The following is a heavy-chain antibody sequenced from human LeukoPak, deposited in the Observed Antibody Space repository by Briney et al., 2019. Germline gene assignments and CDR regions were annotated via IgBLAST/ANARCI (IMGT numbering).Heavy chain of an antibody. CDR1: GYTFTNYG. Sequence: ASVKVSCKASGYTFTNYGISWVRQAPGQGLEWMGWISAYNGNTNYAQKLQGRVTMTTDTSTSTAYMELRSLRPDDTAVYYCARDGLRFLEWLVPDAFDIWGQGTMVTVSS. D-gene: IGHD3-3*01. CDR3: ARDGLRFLEWLVPDAFDI. J-gene: IGHJ3*02. CDR2: ISAYNGNT. V-gene: IGHV1-18*01.